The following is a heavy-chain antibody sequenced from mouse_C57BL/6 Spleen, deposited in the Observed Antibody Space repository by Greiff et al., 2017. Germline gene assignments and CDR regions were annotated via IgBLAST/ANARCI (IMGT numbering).Heavy chain of an antibody. J-gene: IGHJ2*01. D-gene: IGHD2-5*01. V-gene: IGHV1-53*01. CDR2: INPSNGGT. Sequence: QVQLQQPGTELVKPGASVKLSCKASGYTFTSYWMHWVKQRPGQGLEWIGNINPSNGGTNYNEKFKSKATLTVDKTSSTAYMQLSSLTSEDSAVYYYATADCSNYFDYWGQGTTLTVSS. CDR3: ATADCSNYFDY. CDR1: GYTFTSYW.